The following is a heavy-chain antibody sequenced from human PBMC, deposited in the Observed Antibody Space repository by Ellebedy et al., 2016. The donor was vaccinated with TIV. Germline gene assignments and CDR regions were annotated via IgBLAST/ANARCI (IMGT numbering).Heavy chain of an antibody. CDR2: IKQDGSDK. CDR1: GLTFSRYW. V-gene: IGHV3-7*03. CDR3: ARGSGYCSSTSCSGETD. D-gene: IGHD2-2*01. J-gene: IGHJ4*02. Sequence: PGGSLRLSCADPGLTFSRYWMSWVRQTPGRGLEWVANIKQDGSDKNYVDSVKGRFTISRDNAKNSLYLQMNSLSADDTAVYYCARGSGYCSSTSCSGETDWGQGTPVTVSS.